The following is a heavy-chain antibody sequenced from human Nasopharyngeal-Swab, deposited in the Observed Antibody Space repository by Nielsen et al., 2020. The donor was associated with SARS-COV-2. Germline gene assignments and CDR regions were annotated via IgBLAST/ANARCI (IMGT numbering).Heavy chain of an antibody. CDR2: IYYSGST. D-gene: IGHD2-21*02. J-gene: IGHJ4*02. CDR3: AREDRWVTGSII. Sequence: SETLSLTCTVSGGSISSGGYYWSWIRQHPGKGLEWIGYIYYSGSTYYNPSLKSRVTISVDTSKNQFSLKLSSVTAADTAVYYCAREDRWVTGSIIWGQGTLATVSS. V-gene: IGHV4-31*03. CDR1: GGSISSGGYY.